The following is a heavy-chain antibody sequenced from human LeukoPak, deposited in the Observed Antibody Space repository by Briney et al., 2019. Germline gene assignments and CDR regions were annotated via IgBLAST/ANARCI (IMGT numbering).Heavy chain of an antibody. Sequence: GGSLRLSCAASGFTVSSNYMSWVRQAPGKGLEWVSVIYSGGSTYYADSVKGRFTISRDNSKNTLYLQMNSLRAEDTAVYYCARGYYYGSGTQTHPFDYWGQGTLVTVSS. CDR3: ARGYYYGSGTQTHPFDY. J-gene: IGHJ4*02. V-gene: IGHV3-53*01. D-gene: IGHD3-10*01. CDR1: GFTVSSNY. CDR2: IYSGGST.